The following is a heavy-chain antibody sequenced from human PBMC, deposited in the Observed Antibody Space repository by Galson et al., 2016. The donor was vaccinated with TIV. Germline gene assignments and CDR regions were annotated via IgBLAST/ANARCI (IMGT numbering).Heavy chain of an antibody. V-gene: IGHV3-74*01. J-gene: IGHJ4*02. CDR1: EFTFNKYY. Sequence: SLRLSCAVSEFTFNKYYIHWVRQAPGKGLVWVSRIRNDGTNTGHADSVKGRFTISRDNAKETVDLQMTSLRADDTAVYYCAKGRGSMFDYWGQGTVVTVSS. D-gene: IGHD3-10*01. CDR3: AKGRGSMFDY. CDR2: IRNDGTNT.